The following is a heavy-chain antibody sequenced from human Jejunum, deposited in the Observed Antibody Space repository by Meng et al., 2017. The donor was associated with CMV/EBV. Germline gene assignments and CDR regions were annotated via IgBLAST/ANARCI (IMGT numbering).Heavy chain of an antibody. CDR3: ARCPRDDDSGYWFFDN. CDR2: INYRGST. V-gene: IGHV4-34*01. Sequence: QVQRQEWGAGLLKPSETLSLTCAVYGGSFSGYYWSWIRQAPGKGLEWIGEINYRGSTNYSPSLKSRVTMSLDTSKNQFSLKLTSVTAADTAMYYCARCPRDDDSGYWFFDNWGQGTLVTVSS. J-gene: IGHJ4*02. CDR1: GGSFSGYY. D-gene: IGHD3-22*01.